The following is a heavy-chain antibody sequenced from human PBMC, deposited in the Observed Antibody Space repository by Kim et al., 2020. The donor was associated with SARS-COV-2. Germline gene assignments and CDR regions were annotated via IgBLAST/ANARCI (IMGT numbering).Heavy chain of an antibody. CDR1: GGSISSYY. V-gene: IGHV4-59*01. CDR3: ARVDIVVVTARPDAFDI. J-gene: IGHJ3*02. CDR2: IYYSGST. D-gene: IGHD2-21*02. Sequence: SETLSLTCTVSGGSISSYYWSWIRQPPGKGLEWIGYIYYSGSTNYNPSLKSRVTISVDTSKNQFFLKLSSVTAADTAVYYCARVDIVVVTARPDAFDIWGQGTMVTVSS.